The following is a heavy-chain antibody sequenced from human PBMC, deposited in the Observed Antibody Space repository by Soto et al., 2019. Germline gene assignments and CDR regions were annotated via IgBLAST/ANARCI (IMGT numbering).Heavy chain of an antibody. CDR3: ARDGGVVPAHNYYYYYYGMDV. J-gene: IGHJ6*02. Sequence: GGSLRLSCAASGVTFSSYSMNWVRQAPGKGLEWVSSISSSSSYIYYADSVKGRFTISRDNAKNSLYLQMNSLRAEDTTVYYCARDGGVVPAHNYYYYYYGMDVWGQGTTVTVSS. V-gene: IGHV3-21*01. CDR1: GVTFSSYS. CDR2: ISSSSSYI. D-gene: IGHD2-2*01.